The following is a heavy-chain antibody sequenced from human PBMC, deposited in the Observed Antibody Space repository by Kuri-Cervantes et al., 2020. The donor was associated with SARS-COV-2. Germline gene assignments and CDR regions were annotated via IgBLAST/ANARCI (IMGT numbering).Heavy chain of an antibody. J-gene: IGHJ4*02. CDR3: ATGSYYVAYDY. CDR2: LYYSGST. Sequence: SETLSLTCTVSGGSISTYYWSWIRQPPGKGLEWIGYLYYSGSTNYNPSLKSRVTIPLDTSKNHFSLKLSSVPASDTAVYYCATGSYYVAYDYWGQGTLVTVSS. CDR1: GGSISTYY. D-gene: IGHD1-26*01. V-gene: IGHV4-59*01.